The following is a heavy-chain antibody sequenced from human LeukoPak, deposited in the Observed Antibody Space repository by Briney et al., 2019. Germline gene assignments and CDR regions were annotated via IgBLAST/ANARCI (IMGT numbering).Heavy chain of an antibody. Sequence: ASVKVSCKASGYTFTVYYMHWVRQAPGQGLEWMGRINPNSGGTNYAQKFQGRVTMTRDTSISTAYMELSRLRSDDTAVYYCLASITMVRGAMIDYWGQGTLVTVSS. J-gene: IGHJ4*02. V-gene: IGHV1-2*06. D-gene: IGHD3-10*01. CDR3: LASITMVRGAMIDY. CDR1: GYTFTVYY. CDR2: INPNSGGT.